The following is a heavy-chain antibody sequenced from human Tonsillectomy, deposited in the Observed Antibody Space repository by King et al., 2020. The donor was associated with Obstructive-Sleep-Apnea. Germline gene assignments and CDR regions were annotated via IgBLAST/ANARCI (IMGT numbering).Heavy chain of an antibody. CDR1: GITFSSYS. V-gene: IGHV3-48*04. CDR2: ISSSTSTI. Sequence: VQLVESGGGLVQPGGSLRLSCAASGITFSSYSMNWVRQAPGKGLEWVSYISSSTSTIYYSDSVEGRFTIPRANAKNSLYLQMNSLRAEDTAVYYCATGGPDAFDFWGRGTMVTVSS. J-gene: IGHJ3*01. CDR3: ATGGPDAFDF. D-gene: IGHD3-16*01.